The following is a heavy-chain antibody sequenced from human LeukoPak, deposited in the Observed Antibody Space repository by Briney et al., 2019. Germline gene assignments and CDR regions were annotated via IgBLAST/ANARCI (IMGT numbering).Heavy chain of an antibody. CDR1: GGSFSGYY. CDR2: INHSGST. D-gene: IGHD3-22*01. Sequence: SETLSLTCAVYGGSFSGYYWSWIRQPPGKGLEWIGEINHSGSTNYNPSLKSRVTISVDTSKNQFSLKLSSVTAADTAVYYCARHPRDYYDSIDWGQGTLVTVSS. V-gene: IGHV4-34*01. J-gene: IGHJ4*02. CDR3: ARHPRDYYDSID.